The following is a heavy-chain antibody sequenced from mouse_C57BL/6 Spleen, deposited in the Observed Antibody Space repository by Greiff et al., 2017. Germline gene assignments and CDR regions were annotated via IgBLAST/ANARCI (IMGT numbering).Heavy chain of an antibody. Sequence: QVQLQQSGAELVRPGSSVKLSCKASGYTFTSSWMDWVKQRPGQGLEWIGNIYPSDSETHYNQKFKDKATLTVDKSSSTAYLQLSSLTSEDSAVYYCARQDSSGYEYWGQGTLVTVSA. D-gene: IGHD3-2*02. CDR2: IYPSDSET. CDR1: GYTFTSSW. CDR3: ARQDSSGYEY. J-gene: IGHJ3*01. V-gene: IGHV1-61*01.